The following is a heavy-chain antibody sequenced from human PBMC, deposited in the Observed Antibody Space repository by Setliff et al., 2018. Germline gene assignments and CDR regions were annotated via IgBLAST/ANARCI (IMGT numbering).Heavy chain of an antibody. J-gene: IGHJ6*03. CDR3: ARHVGSRSRGYNYYYYYMDV. CDR2: ISSNGSST. Sequence: GGSLRLSCAASGFTFSNYAMHWVRQAPGKGLEYVSAISSNGSSTYYADSVKGRFTISRDNSKNTLYLQMGSLRAEEMAVYYCARHVGSRSRGYNYYYYYMDVWGKGTTVTVSS. CDR1: GFTFSNYA. D-gene: IGHD3-10*01. V-gene: IGHV3-64*02.